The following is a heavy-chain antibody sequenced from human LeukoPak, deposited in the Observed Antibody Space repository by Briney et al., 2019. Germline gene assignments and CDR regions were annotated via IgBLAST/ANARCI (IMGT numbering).Heavy chain of an antibody. CDR3: ARDQVEYSSFWDY. Sequence: GGSLRLSCAASGFTFSSYAMSWVRQAPGKWLEWVSAISGSGGSTYYADSVKGRFTISRDNSKNTLYLQMNSLRAEDTAVYYCARDQVEYSSFWDYWGQGTLVTVSS. J-gene: IGHJ4*02. V-gene: IGHV3-23*01. D-gene: IGHD6-6*01. CDR1: GFTFSSYA. CDR2: ISGSGGST.